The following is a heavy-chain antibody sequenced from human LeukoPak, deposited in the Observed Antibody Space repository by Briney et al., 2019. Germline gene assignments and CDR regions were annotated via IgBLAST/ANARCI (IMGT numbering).Heavy chain of an antibody. CDR2: INHSGST. V-gene: IGHV4-34*01. CDR3: ARGAVLWFRPKLYYYYMDV. J-gene: IGHJ6*03. Sequence: SEALSLTCAVYGGSFSGYYWSWIRQPPGKGLEWIGEINHSGSTNYNPSLKIRVTISVDTPKNQFSLKLSSVTAADTAVYYCARGAVLWFRPKLYYYYMDVWGKGTTVTVSS. D-gene: IGHD3-10*01. CDR1: GGSFSGYY.